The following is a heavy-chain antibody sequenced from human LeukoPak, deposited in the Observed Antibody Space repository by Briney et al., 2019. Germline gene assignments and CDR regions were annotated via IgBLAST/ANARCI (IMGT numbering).Heavy chain of an antibody. CDR1: GYTFTSYG. V-gene: IGHV1-46*01. CDR3: AREGGSSWSAIEYYYYYYMDV. Sequence: ASVKVSCKASGYTFTSYGISWVRQAPGQGLEWMGIINPSGGSTSYAQKFQGRVTMTRDTSTSTVYMELSSLRSEDTAVYYCAREGGSSWSAIEYYYYYYMDVWGKGTTVTVSS. D-gene: IGHD6-13*01. CDR2: INPSGGST. J-gene: IGHJ6*03.